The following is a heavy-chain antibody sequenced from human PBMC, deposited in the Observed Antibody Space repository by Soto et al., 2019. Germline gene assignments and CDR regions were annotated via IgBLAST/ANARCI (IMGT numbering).Heavy chain of an antibody. J-gene: IGHJ3*02. CDR1: GLTFSSYW. D-gene: IGHD2-2*01. Sequence: EVQLVESGGGVVQPGGSLRLSCAASGLTFSSYWMSWVRQAPGKGLVWVSRISDDGSSTNYADSVKGRFTISRDNAKNTLYLHVNSLGAEDTAVYYCARQLLYASDIWGRGTMVTVSS. CDR2: ISDDGSST. CDR3: ARQLLYASDI. V-gene: IGHV3-74*01.